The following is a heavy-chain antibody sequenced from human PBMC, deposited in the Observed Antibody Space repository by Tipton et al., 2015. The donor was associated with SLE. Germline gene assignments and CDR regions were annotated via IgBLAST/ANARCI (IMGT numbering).Heavy chain of an antibody. Sequence: GLVKPSETLSLTCAVSGYSISSGYFWAWIRQPPGKGLEWIGEINHSGSTNYNPSLKSRVTISVDTSKNQFSLKLSSVTAADTAVYYCARGIIAAAFLYYFDYWGQGTLVTVSS. D-gene: IGHD6-13*01. CDR1: GYSISSGYF. J-gene: IGHJ4*02. CDR2: INHSGST. V-gene: IGHV4-38-2*01. CDR3: ARGIIAAAFLYYFDY.